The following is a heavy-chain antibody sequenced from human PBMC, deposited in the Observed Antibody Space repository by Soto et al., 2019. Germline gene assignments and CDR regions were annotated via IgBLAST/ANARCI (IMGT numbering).Heavy chain of an antibody. J-gene: IGHJ6*02. V-gene: IGHV4-31*03. CDR3: ARDARAVARRFYGLDV. CDR2: ISYSGTT. Sequence: SETLSLTCTVSGNSIATGAYYWSWIRQHPGKGLEWIGYISYSGTTYYNPSLTSRLTISIDTSKNQFSLRLSSVTAADTAVYYCARDARAVARRFYGLDVWGPGTTVTVSS. CDR1: GNSIATGAYY. D-gene: IGHD6-19*01.